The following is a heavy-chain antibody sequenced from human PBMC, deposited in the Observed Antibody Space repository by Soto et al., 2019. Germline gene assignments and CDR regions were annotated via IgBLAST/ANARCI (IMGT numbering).Heavy chain of an antibody. CDR1: GDSISSSDFY. Sequence: SETLSLTCTVSGDSISSSDFYWGWVRQPPGKGLEWIGSIFYLGSSYYNPSLKSRVTMSVDTSKNQFSLRLRSVTAADTALYFWARHPLALRKNNWFHPWGQGIMVTVSS. D-gene: IGHD2-15*01. CDR3: ARHPLALRKNNWFHP. J-gene: IGHJ5*02. CDR2: IFYLGSS. V-gene: IGHV4-39*01.